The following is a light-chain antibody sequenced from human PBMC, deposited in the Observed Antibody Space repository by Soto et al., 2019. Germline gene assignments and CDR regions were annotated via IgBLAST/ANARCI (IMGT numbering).Light chain of an antibody. J-gene: IGKJ5*01. V-gene: IGKV1-9*01. CDR2: IAS. Sequence: IQLTQSPSSLSASVGDRVAITCRASQGISSYLAWYQQKPGEAPNLLLSIASILQSGVPSRFSGSGSGTDFVLTISSLLPEDSATYYCRQLDSMPITFGQGTRRDIK. CDR3: RQLDSMPIT. CDR1: QGISSY.